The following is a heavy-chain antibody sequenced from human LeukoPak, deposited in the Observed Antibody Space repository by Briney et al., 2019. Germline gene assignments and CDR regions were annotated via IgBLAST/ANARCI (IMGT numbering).Heavy chain of an antibody. CDR3: AKVYYDSSGYYGPDY. D-gene: IGHD3-22*01. Sequence: ASVKVSCKASGYTFTNYGLGWVRQAPGQGLEWMGWISAYNGNTNYAQKFQGRVTMTTDTSTSSAYMELRSLRSDDTAVYYCAKVYYDSSGYYGPDYWGQGTLVTVSS. J-gene: IGHJ4*02. V-gene: IGHV1-18*01. CDR1: GYTFTNYG. CDR2: ISAYNGNT.